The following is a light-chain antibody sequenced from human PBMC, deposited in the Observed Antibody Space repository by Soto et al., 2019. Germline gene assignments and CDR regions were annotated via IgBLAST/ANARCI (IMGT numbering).Light chain of an antibody. Sequence: QSVLTQPASVSGSPGQSITISCTGSSSDVGNYNLVSWYQQYPGGAPKLMIYEVNKLPSGVSNRFSGCKSANTASLTISGLQAEDEADYYCCSYAGSSTYVFGTGTKVTVL. CDR1: SSDVGNYNL. V-gene: IGLV2-23*02. CDR2: EVN. CDR3: CSYAGSSTYV. J-gene: IGLJ1*01.